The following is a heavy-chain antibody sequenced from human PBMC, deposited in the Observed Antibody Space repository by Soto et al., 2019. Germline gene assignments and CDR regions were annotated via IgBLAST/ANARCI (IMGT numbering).Heavy chain of an antibody. Sequence: PGGSLRLSCAASGFTFISYSINFFRHSPGKWLEWVSSISSSSSYIYYADSVKGRFTISRDNAKNSLYLQMNSLRAEDTAVYYCARVKYITIFGVADYWGQGTLVTVSS. D-gene: IGHD3-3*01. CDR1: GFTFISYS. J-gene: IGHJ4*02. V-gene: IGHV3-21*01. CDR3: ARVKYITIFGVADY. CDR2: ISSSSSYI.